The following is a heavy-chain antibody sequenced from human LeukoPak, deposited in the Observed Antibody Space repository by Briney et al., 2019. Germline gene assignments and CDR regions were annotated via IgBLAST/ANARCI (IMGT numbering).Heavy chain of an antibody. Sequence: GGSLRLSCAASGFTFSSYSMNWVRQAPGKGLEWVSSISSSSSYIYYADSVKGRFTISRDNAKNSLYLQMNSLRAEDTAVYYCARDGDLRRWLHLRPPYYFDYWGQGTLVTVSS. CDR2: ISSSSSYI. CDR3: ARDGDLRRWLHLRPPYYFDY. V-gene: IGHV3-21*01. D-gene: IGHD5-24*01. J-gene: IGHJ4*02. CDR1: GFTFSSYS.